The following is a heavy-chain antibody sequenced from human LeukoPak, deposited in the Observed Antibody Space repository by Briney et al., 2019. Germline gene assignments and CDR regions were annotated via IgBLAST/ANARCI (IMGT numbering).Heavy chain of an antibody. D-gene: IGHD3-3*01. CDR2: VHLDGRT. CDR1: GGSITTTNW. V-gene: IGHV4-4*02. Sequence: SSETLSLTCGVSGGSITTTNWWTWVRQPPGKGLEWIGEVHLDGRTNYNPSLESRLTISVDLSENHISLRLTSVTAADTAVYYCAREGGFYRPLDYSGQGTLVTVSS. J-gene: IGHJ4*02. CDR3: AREGGFYRPLDY.